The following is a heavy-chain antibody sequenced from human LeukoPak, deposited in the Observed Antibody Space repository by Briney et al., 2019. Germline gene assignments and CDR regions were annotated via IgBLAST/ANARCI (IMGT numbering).Heavy chain of an antibody. CDR2: ISGSGGST. D-gene: IGHD1-26*01. CDR1: GFTFSSYA. Sequence: GGSLRLSRAASGFTFSSYAMSWVRQAPGKGLEWVSAISGSGGSTYYADSVKGRFTISRDNSKNTLYLQMNSLRAEDTAVYYCAKDDTEYSGSYFDYWGQGTLVTVSS. J-gene: IGHJ4*02. CDR3: AKDDTEYSGSYFDY. V-gene: IGHV3-23*01.